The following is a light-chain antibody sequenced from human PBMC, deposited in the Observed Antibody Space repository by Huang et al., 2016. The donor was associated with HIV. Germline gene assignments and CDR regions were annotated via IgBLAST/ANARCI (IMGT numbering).Light chain of an antibody. Sequence: EIVLPQSPAPLSLSPGERVTLTCRASQSVHSYFDGYQQKPGQAPRLLIYDASNRATGIPARCSGSGSGTDFALTSSSLQSEDFAVYYCQQRSAWPLTFGGGTKVEI. CDR1: QSVHSY. CDR2: DAS. J-gene: IGKJ4*01. CDR3: QQRSAWPLT. V-gene: IGKV3-11*01.